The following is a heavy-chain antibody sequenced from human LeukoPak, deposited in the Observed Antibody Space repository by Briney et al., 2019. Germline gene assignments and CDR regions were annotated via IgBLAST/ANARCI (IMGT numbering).Heavy chain of an antibody. J-gene: IGHJ4*02. D-gene: IGHD6-19*01. V-gene: IGHV4-61*01. CDR2: AHHRGST. CDR3: ATEGTYSSGWYDY. Sequence: SSDTLFPTCTVSCGSVSSGSYYWSWIRQPPGKGLEWIGYAHHRGSTNYNPSLKSRVTISVDTSKNQFSLKLNSVTAADTAVYYCATEGTYSSGWYDYWGQGTLVTVSS. CDR1: CGSVSSGSYY.